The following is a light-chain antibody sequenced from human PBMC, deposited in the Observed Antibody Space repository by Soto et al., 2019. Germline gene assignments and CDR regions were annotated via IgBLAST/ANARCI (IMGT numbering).Light chain of an antibody. CDR2: GIS. Sequence: ELVLTQSPVTLSVSQEERVNLSCRASQRVGSNYLAWYQQKPGQTPRLLIYGISARATGIPDRFSGSGSGTEFTLTIRSLQSEDFAVYYCQQYTSWPITFGQGTRLEIK. CDR1: QRVGSN. V-gene: IGKV3-15*01. CDR3: QQYTSWPIT. J-gene: IGKJ5*01.